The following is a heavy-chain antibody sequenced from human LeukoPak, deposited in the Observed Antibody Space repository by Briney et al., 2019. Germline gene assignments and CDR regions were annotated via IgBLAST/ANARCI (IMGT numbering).Heavy chain of an antibody. Sequence: GESLKISCKGSGYSFTSYWIGGVRQMPGKGLEWMGIIYPGDSDTRYSPSFQGQVTISADKSISTAYLQWSTLKSPDTAMYYCAVKRTIFGVVIEYNWFDPWGQGTLVTVSS. CDR3: AVKRTIFGVVIEYNWFDP. J-gene: IGHJ5*02. D-gene: IGHD3-3*01. CDR2: IYPGDSDT. V-gene: IGHV5-51*01. CDR1: GYSFTSYW.